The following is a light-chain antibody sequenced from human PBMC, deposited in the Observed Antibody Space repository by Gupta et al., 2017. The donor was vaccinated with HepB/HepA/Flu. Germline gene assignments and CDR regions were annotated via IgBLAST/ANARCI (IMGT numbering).Light chain of an antibody. Sequence: QSALTQPASVSGSPGQSLTISCTGTSRDVGIYNFVSWYQQHPGKAPKVIISEVSKRPSGVSNRFSGSKSGNTASLTISGLQEEDEADYYCCTYTNSATFVFGSGTKVTVL. J-gene: IGLJ1*01. CDR2: EVS. CDR1: SRDVGIYNF. CDR3: CTYTNSATFV. V-gene: IGLV2-23*02.